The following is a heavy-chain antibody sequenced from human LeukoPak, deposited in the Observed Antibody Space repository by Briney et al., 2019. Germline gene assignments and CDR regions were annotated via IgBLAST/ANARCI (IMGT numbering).Heavy chain of an antibody. J-gene: IGHJ4*02. Sequence: SETLSLTCTVSGGSISSYYWSWIQQPPGKGLEWIGYIYYSGSTNYNPSLKSRVTISVDTSKNQFSLKLSSVTAADTAVYYCAKIPGGSRADYWGQGTLVTVSS. V-gene: IGHV4-59*08. D-gene: IGHD6-25*01. CDR1: GGSISSYY. CDR2: IYYSGST. CDR3: AKIPGGSRADY.